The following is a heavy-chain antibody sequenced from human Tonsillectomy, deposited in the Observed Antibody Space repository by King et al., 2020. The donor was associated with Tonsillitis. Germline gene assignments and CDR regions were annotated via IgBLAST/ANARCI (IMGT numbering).Heavy chain of an antibody. CDR3: ARGAGLADYYYYYMDV. CDR2: INPSGGST. Sequence: QLVQSGAEVKKPGASVKVSCKASGYTFTTYYMHCVRQAPGQGLEWMGIINPSGGSTSYAQKFQGRVTMTRDTSTSTVYMELSSLRSADTAVYYCARGAGLADYYYYYMDVWGKGTTVTVPS. CDR1: GYTFTTYY. V-gene: IGHV1-46*01. J-gene: IGHJ6*03. D-gene: IGHD3/OR15-3a*01.